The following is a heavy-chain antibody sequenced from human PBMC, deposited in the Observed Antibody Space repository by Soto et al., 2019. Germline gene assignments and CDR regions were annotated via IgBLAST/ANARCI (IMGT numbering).Heavy chain of an antibody. CDR2: IYHSGRT. Sequence: PSETLSLTCAVYGGSFSSYYWGWIRQPPGKGLEWIGSIYHSGRTYYNPSLKSRVSISIDTSKNQFSLKLSSVTAADTALYYCARQRTTVVTQAYFDYWGQGALVTVSS. CDR3: ARQRTTVVTQAYFDY. CDR1: GGSFSSYY. V-gene: IGHV4-39*01. D-gene: IGHD2-21*02. J-gene: IGHJ4*02.